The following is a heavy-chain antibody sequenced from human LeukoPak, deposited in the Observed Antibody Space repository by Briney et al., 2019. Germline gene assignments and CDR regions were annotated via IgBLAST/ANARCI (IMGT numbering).Heavy chain of an antibody. CDR2: INPNSGGT. V-gene: IGHV1-2*02. CDR3: ARDSRTTNYGSGSYYDY. D-gene: IGHD3-10*01. Sequence: PQASVKVSCKASGYTFTGYYMHWVRQAPGQGLEWMGWINPNSGGTNYAQKFQGRVTMTRDTSISTAYMELSRLRSDDTAVYYCARDSRTTNYGSGSYYDYWGQGTLVTVSS. J-gene: IGHJ4*02. CDR1: GYTFTGYY.